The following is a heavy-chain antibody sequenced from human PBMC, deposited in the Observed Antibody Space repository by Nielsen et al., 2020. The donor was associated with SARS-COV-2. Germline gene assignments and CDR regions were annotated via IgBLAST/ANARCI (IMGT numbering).Heavy chain of an antibody. CDR2: ISGSGGST. J-gene: IGHJ5*02. CDR3: ARDRLQRSNDWFDP. CDR1: GFTFSSYA. Sequence: GESLKISCAASGFTFSSYAMSWVRQAPGKGLEWVSAISGSGGSTYYADSVKGRFTISRDNSKNTLYLQMNSLRAEDTAVYYCARDRLQRSNDWFDPWGQGTLVTVSS. D-gene: IGHD4-11*01. V-gene: IGHV3-23*01.